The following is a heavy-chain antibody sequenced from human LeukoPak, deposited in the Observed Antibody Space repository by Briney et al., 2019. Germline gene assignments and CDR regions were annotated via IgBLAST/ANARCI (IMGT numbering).Heavy chain of an antibody. J-gene: IGHJ4*02. CDR2: ISYDGSNK. V-gene: IGHV3-30-3*01. CDR3: AKGLTAGKDYFDY. CDR1: GFTFSSYA. Sequence: GGSLRLSCAASGFTFSSYAMHWVRQAPGKGLEWVAVISYDGSNKYYADSVKGRFTISRDNSKNTLYLQMNSLRAEDTAVYYCAKGLTAGKDYFDYWGQGTLVTVSS. D-gene: IGHD6-13*01.